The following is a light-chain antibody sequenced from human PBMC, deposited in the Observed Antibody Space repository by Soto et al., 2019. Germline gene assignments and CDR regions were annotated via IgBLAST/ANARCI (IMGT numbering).Light chain of an antibody. CDR2: GAS. CDR1: QSVSSD. CDR3: QQYNNWPWT. J-gene: IGKJ1*01. V-gene: IGKV3-15*01. Sequence: VVMTQSPATLTVSPGERATLSCRASQSVSSDLAWYQQKPGQAPRLLIHGASSRATGIPARFSGSGSGTEFTLTISSLRSEDFAVYSCQQYNNWPWTFGQGTKVDIK.